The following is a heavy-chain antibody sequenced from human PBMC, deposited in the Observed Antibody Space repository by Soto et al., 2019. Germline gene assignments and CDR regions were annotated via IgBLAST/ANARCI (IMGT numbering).Heavy chain of an antibody. J-gene: IGHJ4*02. CDR2: ISVYNGNT. D-gene: IGHD6-19*01. CDR1: GYTFTTYG. V-gene: IGHV1-18*01. Sequence: QVQLVQSGAEVKKPGASVKVSCKASGYTFTTYGISWVRQAPGQGLEWMVWISVYNGNTNYAQKFQGRVTMTTDTSTSTAYMEMRSLRSDDTAVYYCARDPVAGTYFDYWGQGTLVTVSS. CDR3: ARDPVAGTYFDY.